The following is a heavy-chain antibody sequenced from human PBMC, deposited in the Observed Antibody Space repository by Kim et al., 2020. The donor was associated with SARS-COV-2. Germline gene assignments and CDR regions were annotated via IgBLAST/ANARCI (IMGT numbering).Heavy chain of an antibody. D-gene: IGHD5-18*01. J-gene: IGHJ4*02. V-gene: IGHV3-30*01. CDR3: ARAGGGYSYAFDY. Sequence: YADSVKGRFTISRDNSKNTLYLQMNSLRAEDTAVYYCARAGGGYSYAFDYWGQGTLVTVSS.